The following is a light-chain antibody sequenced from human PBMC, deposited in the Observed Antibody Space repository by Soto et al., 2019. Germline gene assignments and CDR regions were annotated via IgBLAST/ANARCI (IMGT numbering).Light chain of an antibody. Sequence: QSALTQPPPASATPGQRVTISCSGINSNIGTNTVNWYQQLPGTAPRLLIYTNNQRPSGVPQRFSGSKTGTSASLAIGGLQSEDGADYYCAAWDDSLGAYVFGTGTKVTVL. CDR2: TNN. CDR3: AAWDDSLGAYV. J-gene: IGLJ1*01. CDR1: NSNIGTNT. V-gene: IGLV1-44*01.